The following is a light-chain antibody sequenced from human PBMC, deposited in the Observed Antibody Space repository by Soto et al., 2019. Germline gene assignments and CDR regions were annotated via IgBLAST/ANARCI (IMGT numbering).Light chain of an antibody. CDR2: GTS. CDR3: HQDFNLPWT. CDR1: QPVSRMY. Sequence: IGLTQSPVTLSLSPGERATLSCRASQPVSRMYLSWFQQRPAQAPRLLIYGTSTRATGIPVRFSGSGSGTDFSLTISSLQPEEFAVYFCHQDFNLPWTFGQGTKVDIK. J-gene: IGKJ1*01. V-gene: IGKV3D-7*01.